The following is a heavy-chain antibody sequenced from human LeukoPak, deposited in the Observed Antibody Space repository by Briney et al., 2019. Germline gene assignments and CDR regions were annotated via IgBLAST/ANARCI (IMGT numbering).Heavy chain of an antibody. V-gene: IGHV3-9*01. Sequence: PGGSLRLSCAASGFTFDDYAMHWVRHAPGKGLEWVSGISWNSGSIGYADSVKGRFTISRDNAKNSLYLQVNSLRVEDTAVYYCARERYEGSLDRTNWLDPWGQGTLVSVSS. CDR1: GFTFDDYA. CDR3: ARERYEGSLDRTNWLDP. J-gene: IGHJ5*02. CDR2: ISWNSGSI. D-gene: IGHD3/OR15-3a*01.